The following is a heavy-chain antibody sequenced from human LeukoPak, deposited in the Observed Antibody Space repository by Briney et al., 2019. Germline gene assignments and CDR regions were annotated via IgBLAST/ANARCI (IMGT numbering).Heavy chain of an antibody. CDR3: ARDPGHDTSNYGGLDF. CDR1: GFIFSDYY. Sequence: GGSLRLSCAASGFIFSDYYMSWIRQAPGKGLEWVSYISSSDNTIYDADSVKGRFAISRDNAKNSLYLQMNSLRVEDTAVYYCARDPGHDTSNYGGLDFWGQGTLVTVSS. D-gene: IGHD4-11*01. CDR2: ISSSDNTI. J-gene: IGHJ4*02. V-gene: IGHV3-11*04.